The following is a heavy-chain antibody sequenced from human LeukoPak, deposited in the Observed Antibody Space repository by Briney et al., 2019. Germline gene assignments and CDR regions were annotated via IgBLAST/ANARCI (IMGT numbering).Heavy chain of an antibody. Sequence: SETLSLTCGVPGVSIASTEWWIWVRQAPGQGLEWVGEIHRDGRTKYNPSLKSRVTISVDTSKNQFSLKLSSVTAADTAVYYCARRPDLGGGWYVFYYYYGMDVWGQGTTVTVSS. CDR1: GVSIASTEW. J-gene: IGHJ6*02. CDR2: IHRDGRT. CDR3: ARRPDLGGGWYVFYYYYGMDV. V-gene: IGHV4-4*02. D-gene: IGHD6-19*01.